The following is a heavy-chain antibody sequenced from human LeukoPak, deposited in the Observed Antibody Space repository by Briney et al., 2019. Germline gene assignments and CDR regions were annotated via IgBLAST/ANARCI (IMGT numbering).Heavy chain of an antibody. CDR3: ARSPAAIEWFDP. CDR2: INHSGST. V-gene: IGHV4-34*01. CDR1: GGSFSGYY. Sequence: SETLSLTCAVYGGSFSGYYWSWIRQPPGKGLEWIGEINHSGSTNYNPSLKSRVTISVDTSKNQFPLKLSSVTAADTAVYYCARSPAAIEWFDPWGQGTLVTVSS. J-gene: IGHJ5*02. D-gene: IGHD2-2*01.